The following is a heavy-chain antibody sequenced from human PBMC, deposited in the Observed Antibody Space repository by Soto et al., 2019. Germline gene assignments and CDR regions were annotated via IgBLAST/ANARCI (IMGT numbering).Heavy chain of an antibody. CDR2: MNPNSGNT. CDR1: GYTFTSYD. V-gene: IGHV1-8*01. J-gene: IGHJ6*02. Sequence: ASVKVSCKASGYTFTSYDINWVRQATGQGLEWMGWMNPNSGNTGYAQKFQGRVTMTRNTSISTAYMEPSSLRSEDTAVYYCARVITIFGVVIIRAYYYGMDVWGQGTTVTVSS. D-gene: IGHD3-3*01. CDR3: ARVITIFGVVIIRAYYYGMDV.